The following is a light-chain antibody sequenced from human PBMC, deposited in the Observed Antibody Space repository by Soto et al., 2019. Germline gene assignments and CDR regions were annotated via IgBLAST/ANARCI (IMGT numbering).Light chain of an antibody. CDR1: QSVSSN. CDR2: DTS. V-gene: IGKV3-15*01. Sequence: EIVMTQSPATLSVSPGERATLSCRASQSVSSNLAWYQRKPGQAPRLLIHDTSTRATGIPARFSGSGSGTEFTLTISSLQSEDFAVYYCQQYNNWPPFTFGQGTKLEIK. CDR3: QQYNNWPPFT. J-gene: IGKJ2*01.